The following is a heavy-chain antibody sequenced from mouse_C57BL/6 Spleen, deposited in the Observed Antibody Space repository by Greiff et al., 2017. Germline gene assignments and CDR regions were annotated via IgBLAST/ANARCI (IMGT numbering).Heavy chain of an antibody. CDR1: GFTFSDYG. Sequence: EVKLVESGGGLVKPGGSLKLSCAASGFTFSDYGMHWVRQAPEKGLEWVAYISSGSSTIYYADTGKGRFTISRDNAKNTLFLQMTSLRSEDTAMYYCARGGPSYDGYYNYFDYWGQGTTLTVSS. J-gene: IGHJ2*01. CDR3: ARGGPSYDGYYNYFDY. CDR2: ISSGSSTI. D-gene: IGHD2-3*01. V-gene: IGHV5-17*01.